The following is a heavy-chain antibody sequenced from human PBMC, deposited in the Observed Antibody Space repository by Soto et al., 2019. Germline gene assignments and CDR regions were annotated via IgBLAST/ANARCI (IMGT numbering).Heavy chain of an antibody. V-gene: IGHV2-5*02. CDR2: IYWDDDK. J-gene: IGHJ4*02. Sequence: SGPTLVKPTQTLTLTCTFSGFSLSTSGVGVGWIRQPPGKALEWLALIYWDDDKRYSPSLKSRLTITKDTSKNQVVLTMTNMDPVDTATYYCARFIAAQYYFDYWGQGTLVTVSS. CDR1: GFSLSTSGVG. D-gene: IGHD6-13*01. CDR3: ARFIAAQYYFDY.